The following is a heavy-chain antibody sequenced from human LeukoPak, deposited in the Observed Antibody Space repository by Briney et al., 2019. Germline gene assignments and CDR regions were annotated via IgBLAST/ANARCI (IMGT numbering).Heavy chain of an antibody. CDR1: GGSISSYY. CDR3: ARLEVYYDSSGYYNWFDP. J-gene: IGHJ5*02. V-gene: IGHV4-59*08. Sequence: SETLSLTCTVSGGSISSYYWSWTRQPPGKGLEWIGYIYYSGSTNYNPSLKSRVTISVDTSKNQFSLKLSSVTAADTAVYYCARLEVYYDSSGYYNWFDPWGQGTLVTVPS. CDR2: IYYSGST. D-gene: IGHD3-22*01.